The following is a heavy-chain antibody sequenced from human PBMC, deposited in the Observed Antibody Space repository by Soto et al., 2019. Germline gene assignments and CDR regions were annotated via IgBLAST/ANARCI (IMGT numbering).Heavy chain of an antibody. CDR2: IYYSGST. CDR1: GGSVSGGSYY. J-gene: IGHJ4*02. CDR3: AFSGYDSYGSGWYRRNPPSVDY. V-gene: IGHV4-61*01. D-gene: IGHD6-19*01. Sequence: SETLSLTCTVSGGSVSGGSYYWSWIRQPPGKGLEWIGYIYYSGSTNYNPSLKSRVTISVDTSKNQFSLKLSSVTAADTAVYYCAFSGYDSYGSGWYRRNPPSVDYWGQGTLVTVSS.